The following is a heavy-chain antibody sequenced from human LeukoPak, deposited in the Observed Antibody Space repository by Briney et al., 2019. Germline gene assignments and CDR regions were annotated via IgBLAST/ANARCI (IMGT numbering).Heavy chain of an antibody. D-gene: IGHD4-17*01. J-gene: IGHJ2*01. CDR2: IYYSGST. V-gene: IGHV4-61*08. Sequence: SETLSLTGTVSGGSISSGVYYWSWIRQHPGKGLDWIGYIYYSGSTNYNPSLKSRVTISVDTSKDQFSLKLSSVTAAGTAIYYCARDVRGDYGDTDWYFDLWGRGTLVTVSS. CDR1: GGSISSGVYY. CDR3: ARDVRGDYGDTDWYFDL.